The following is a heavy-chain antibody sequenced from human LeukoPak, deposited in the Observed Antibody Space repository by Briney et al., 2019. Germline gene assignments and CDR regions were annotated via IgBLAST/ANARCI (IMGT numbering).Heavy chain of an antibody. Sequence: PGGSLRLSCAASGFTFSSYAMNWVRQAAGRGLEWVSGISGSGTITYYADSVKGRFTISRDNSKNTLYLQMNSLRAEDTATYYCAKDRAFCGADCYRIDCWGQGTRVTVSS. V-gene: IGHV3-23*01. J-gene: IGHJ4*02. CDR2: ISGSGTIT. D-gene: IGHD2-21*02. CDR1: GFTFSSYA. CDR3: AKDRAFCGADCYRIDC.